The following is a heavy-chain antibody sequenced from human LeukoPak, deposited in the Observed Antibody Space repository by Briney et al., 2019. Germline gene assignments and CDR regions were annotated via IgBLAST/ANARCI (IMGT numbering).Heavy chain of an antibody. D-gene: IGHD3-22*01. Sequence: ASVKVSCKASGGTFSSYAISWVRQAPGQGLEWMGGIIPIFGTANYAQKFQGRVTITADESTSTAYIELSSLRSEDTAVYYCARDGEYDSSGYYLGGYFYWGQGTLVTVSS. J-gene: IGHJ4*02. CDR3: ARDGEYDSSGYYLGGYFY. CDR1: GGTFSSYA. CDR2: IIPIFGTA. V-gene: IGHV1-69*01.